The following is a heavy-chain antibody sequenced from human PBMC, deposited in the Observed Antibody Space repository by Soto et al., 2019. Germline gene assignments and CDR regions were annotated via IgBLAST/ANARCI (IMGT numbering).Heavy chain of an antibody. D-gene: IGHD3-9*01. CDR2: INHSGGT. V-gene: IGHV4-34*01. CDR3: ARKSPGILTRYDGYFQH. CDR1: NGSFTGYY. J-gene: IGHJ1*01. Sequence: QVQLQQWGAGLLKPSETLSLTCAVYNGSFTGYYWSWLRLPPGKGLEWIGDINHSGGTNYNPSLKGRVTISLDTSKNHFSLRLSSVTAADTAVYHCARKSPGILTRYDGYFQHWGQGALVTVSS.